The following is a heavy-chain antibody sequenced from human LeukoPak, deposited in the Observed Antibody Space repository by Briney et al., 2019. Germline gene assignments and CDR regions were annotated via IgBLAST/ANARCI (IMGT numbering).Heavy chain of an antibody. D-gene: IGHD3-10*01. J-gene: IGHJ6*02. V-gene: IGHV4-39*07. CDR3: ARAAGYGSGSYYVPYYYYGMDV. CDR1: GASIRSSYYY. CDR2: IYDSGST. Sequence: SETLSLTCTASGASIRSSYYYWGWIRQPPGKGLEWIGSIYDSGSTYYNPSLKSRVTISVDTSKNQFSLRLSSVTAADTAVYYCARAAGYGSGSYYVPYYYYGMDVWGQGTTVTVSS.